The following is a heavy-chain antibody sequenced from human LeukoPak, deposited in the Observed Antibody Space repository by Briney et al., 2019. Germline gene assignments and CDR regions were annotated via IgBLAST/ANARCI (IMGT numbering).Heavy chain of an antibody. J-gene: IGHJ3*02. CDR1: GGSISSSNW. CDR2: IYHSGST. V-gene: IGHV4-4*02. Sequence: SETLPLTCAVSGGSISSSNWWSWVRQPPGKGLEWIGEIYHSGSTNYNPSLKSRVTTSVDTSKNQFSLNLRSVTAADTAVYYCASHQYYDLPGGAFDIWGLGTMVTVSS. CDR3: ASHQYYDLPGGAFDI. D-gene: IGHD3-3*01.